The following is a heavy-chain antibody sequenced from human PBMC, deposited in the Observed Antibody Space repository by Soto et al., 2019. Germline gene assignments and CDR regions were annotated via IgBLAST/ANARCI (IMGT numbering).Heavy chain of an antibody. V-gene: IGHV4-59*01. CDR2: IYYAGTT. CDR1: DGSISPYY. D-gene: IGHD3-16*01. Sequence: PSETLSLTCTVSDGSISPYYWSWIRQPPGKGLEWIGYIYYAGTTTYNPSLKSRVSISVDTSKNQFSLKLSSVTAADTAVYYCARRYGGNFDYWGQGTLVTVSS. J-gene: IGHJ4*02. CDR3: ARRYGGNFDY.